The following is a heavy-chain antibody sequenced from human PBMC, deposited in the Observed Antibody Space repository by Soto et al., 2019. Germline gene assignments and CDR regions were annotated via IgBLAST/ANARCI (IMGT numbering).Heavy chain of an antibody. J-gene: IGHJ6*02. CDR3: ARLGIAVAGPHGGGLDV. Sequence: EVQLVESGGGLVQPGGSLRLSCAASGFTFSTYTMNWVRQAPGKGLEWLSYISTSSRSTFYADSVKGRFTISRDNAKNSLYLQRNSLRDEDTAVYYCARLGIAVAGPHGGGLDVWGQGTTVIVSS. V-gene: IGHV3-48*02. CDR1: GFTFSTYT. CDR2: ISTSSRST. D-gene: IGHD6-19*01.